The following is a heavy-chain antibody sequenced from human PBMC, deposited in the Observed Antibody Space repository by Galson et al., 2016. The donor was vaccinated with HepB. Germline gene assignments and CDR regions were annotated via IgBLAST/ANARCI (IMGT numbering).Heavy chain of an antibody. V-gene: IGHV3-21*01. Sequence: SLRLSCAASGFTFSGYRMNWVRQAPGKGLEWVSSITDSSNYIYYAESVRGRFIISRDNAKNSLFLQMSSLRAEDTAVYYCARVDGAYGMDVWGQGTTATVSS. J-gene: IGHJ6*02. CDR3: ARVDGAYGMDV. D-gene: IGHD3-10*01. CDR2: ITDSSNYI. CDR1: GFTFSGYR.